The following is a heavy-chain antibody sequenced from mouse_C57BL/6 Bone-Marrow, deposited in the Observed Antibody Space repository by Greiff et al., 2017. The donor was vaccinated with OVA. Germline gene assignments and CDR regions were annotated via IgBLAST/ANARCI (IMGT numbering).Heavy chain of an antibody. Sequence: EVQLQQSGAELVRPGASVKLSCTASGFNITDDYMHWVKQRPEQGLEWIGWIDPENGDTEYASKFQGKATITADTSSNTAYLQLSSLTSEDTAVYYCNTVYYFDYWGQGTTLTVSS. V-gene: IGHV14-4*01. J-gene: IGHJ2*01. CDR1: GFNITDDY. CDR2: IDPENGDT. CDR3: NTVYYFDY.